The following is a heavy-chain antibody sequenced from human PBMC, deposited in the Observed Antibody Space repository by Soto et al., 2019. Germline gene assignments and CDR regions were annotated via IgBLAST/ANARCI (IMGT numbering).Heavy chain of an antibody. D-gene: IGHD2-2*01. V-gene: IGHV4-31*03. Sequence: QVQLQESGPGLVKPSQTLSLTCTVSGGSISSGGYYWSWIRQHPGKGLEWIGYIYYSGSTYYNPSRKSRVTISVDTSKNQFSRKLSSVTAADTAVYYCARSSTSANYFDYWGQGTLVTVSS. CDR3: ARSSTSANYFDY. CDR1: GGSISSGGYY. CDR2: IYYSGST. J-gene: IGHJ4*02.